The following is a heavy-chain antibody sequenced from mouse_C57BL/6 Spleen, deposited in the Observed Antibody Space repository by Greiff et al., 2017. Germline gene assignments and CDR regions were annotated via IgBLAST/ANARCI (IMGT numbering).Heavy chain of an antibody. Sequence: EVQLQQSGAELVKPGASVKLSCTASGFNIKDYYMHWVKQRTEQGLEWIGRIDPEDGETKYAPKFPGKATITADTSSNTAYLQLSSLTSEDTAVYYCARSYGSSYGYFDVWGTGTTVTVSS. V-gene: IGHV14-2*01. CDR3: ARSYGSSYGYFDV. CDR1: GFNIKDYY. J-gene: IGHJ1*03. D-gene: IGHD1-1*01. CDR2: IDPEDGET.